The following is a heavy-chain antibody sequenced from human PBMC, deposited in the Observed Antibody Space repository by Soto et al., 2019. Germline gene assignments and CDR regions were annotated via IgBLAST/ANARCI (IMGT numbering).Heavy chain of an antibody. Sequence: GASVKVSCKASGGTFSSYAISWVRQAPGQGLEWMGGIIPIFGTANYAQKFQGRVTITADESTSTAYMELSSLRSEDTAVYYCARAYPAAAAPRGAFDIWGQGTMVTVS. CDR1: GGTFSSYA. D-gene: IGHD6-13*01. V-gene: IGHV1-69*13. CDR2: IIPIFGTA. CDR3: ARAYPAAAAPRGAFDI. J-gene: IGHJ3*02.